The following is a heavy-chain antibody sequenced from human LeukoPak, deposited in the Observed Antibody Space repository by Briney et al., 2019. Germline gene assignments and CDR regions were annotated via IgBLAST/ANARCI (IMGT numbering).Heavy chain of an antibody. CDR2: IYYSGST. CDR1: GGSISSYY. J-gene: IGHJ5*02. V-gene: IGHV4-59*08. CDR3: ARRADWFDP. Sequence: PSETLSLTCTVSGGSISSYYWSWIQQPPGKGLEWIGYIYYSGSTNYNPSLKSRVTISVDTSKNQFSLKLSSVTAADTAVYYCARRADWFDPWGQGTLVTVSS.